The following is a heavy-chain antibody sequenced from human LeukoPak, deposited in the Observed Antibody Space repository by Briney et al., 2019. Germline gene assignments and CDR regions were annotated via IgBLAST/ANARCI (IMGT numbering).Heavy chain of an antibody. D-gene: IGHD5-24*01. Sequence: SETLSLTCTVSGGSISSNNYYWGWIRQPPGKGLEWIGYIYYSGSTNYNPSLKSRVTISVDTSKNQFSLKLSSVTAADTAVYYCARQGVLATSKAFDYWGQGTLVTVSS. J-gene: IGHJ4*02. CDR1: GGSISSNNYY. CDR3: ARQGVLATSKAFDY. CDR2: IYYSGST. V-gene: IGHV4-61*05.